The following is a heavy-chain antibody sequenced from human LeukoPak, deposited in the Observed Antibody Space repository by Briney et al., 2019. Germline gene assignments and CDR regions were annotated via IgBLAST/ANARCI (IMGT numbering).Heavy chain of an antibody. J-gene: IGHJ4*02. V-gene: IGHV4-31*03. CDR2: IYYSGST. CDR1: GGSISSGGYY. Sequence: SQTLSLTCTVSGGSISSGGYYWSWIRQHPGKGLEWIGYIYYSGSTYYSPSLKSRVTISVDTSKNQFSLKLSSVTAADTAVYYCARVSRPYGDPEAYFDYWGQGTLVTVSS. D-gene: IGHD4-17*01. CDR3: ARVSRPYGDPEAYFDY.